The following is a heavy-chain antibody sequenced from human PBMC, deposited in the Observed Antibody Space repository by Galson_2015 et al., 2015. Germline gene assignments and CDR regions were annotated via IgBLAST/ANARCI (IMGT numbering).Heavy chain of an antibody. CDR2: IHSSGST. D-gene: IGHD3-22*01. V-gene: IGHV4-30-4*08. CDR3: ARDRSGYYHFDY. Sequence: TVSGGSISSGDYWWSWIRQPPGKGLEWIGKIHSSGSTSHNPSLKSRVTISVDTSKNQFSLKLSSVTAADTAVYYCARDRSGYYHFDYWGQGTLVTVSS. CDR1: GGSISSGDYW. J-gene: IGHJ4*02.